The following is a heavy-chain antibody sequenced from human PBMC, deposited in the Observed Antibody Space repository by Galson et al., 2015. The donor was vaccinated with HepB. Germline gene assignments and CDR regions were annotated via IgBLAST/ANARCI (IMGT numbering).Heavy chain of an antibody. J-gene: IGHJ5*02. D-gene: IGHD2-21*02. CDR2: INPKSGGT. CDR1: GYTFTGYY. V-gene: IGHV7-4-1*02. Sequence: SVKVSCKASGYTFTGYYIQWVRQAPGQGLEWVGLINPKSGGTKFVFSLDTSVSTAYLQINSLKTEDTALYYCLRGLASGPVLTAWGQGTLVTVSS. CDR3: LRGLASGPVLTA.